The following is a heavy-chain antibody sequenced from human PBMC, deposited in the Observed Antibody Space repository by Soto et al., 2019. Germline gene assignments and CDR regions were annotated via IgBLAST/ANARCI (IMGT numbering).Heavy chain of an antibody. V-gene: IGHV4-39*01. Sequence: QLQLQESGPGLVKPSETLSLTCSVSGGSISSSSHYWGWIRQSPGKGLDWIGSVYYRGSAYYNPSLKSRVTISVDTSKNQFSLKLRSVTAADTSVYYCARHPGIAAHFDFWGQGTLVTVSS. CDR3: ARHPGIAAHFDF. CDR2: VYYRGSA. D-gene: IGHD6-13*01. CDR1: GGSISSSSHY. J-gene: IGHJ4*02.